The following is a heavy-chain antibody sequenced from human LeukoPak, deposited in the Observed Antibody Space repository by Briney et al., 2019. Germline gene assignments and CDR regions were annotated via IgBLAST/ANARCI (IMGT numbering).Heavy chain of an antibody. Sequence: GGSLRLSCAASGFTFSTYSMSWVRQAPGKGLERVSGISGSTYYADSVKGRFNISRDNSKNTLYLQMNSLRAEDTAVYYCAKDFSTVTLGYFDSWGQGPLVTVSS. D-gene: IGHD4-17*01. CDR2: ISGST. CDR1: GFTFSTYS. CDR3: AKDFSTVTLGYFDS. J-gene: IGHJ4*02. V-gene: IGHV3-23*01.